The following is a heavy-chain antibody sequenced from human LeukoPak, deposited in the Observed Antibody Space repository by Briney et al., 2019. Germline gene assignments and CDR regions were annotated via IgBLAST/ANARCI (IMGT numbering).Heavy chain of an antibody. CDR3: AKDYGSGSGTFDAFDI. V-gene: IGHV3-9*03. CDR1: GFTFDDYA. J-gene: IGHJ3*02. D-gene: IGHD1-26*01. Sequence: PGGSLRLSCAASGFTFDDYAMHWVRQAPGKGLEWVSGISWNSGSIGYADSVKGRFTISRDNDKNSLYLQMNSLRAEDMALYYCAKDYGSGSGTFDAFDIWGQGTMVTVSS. CDR2: ISWNSGSI.